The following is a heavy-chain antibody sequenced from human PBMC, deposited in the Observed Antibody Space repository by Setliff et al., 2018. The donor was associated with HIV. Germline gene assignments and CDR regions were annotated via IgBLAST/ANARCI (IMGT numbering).Heavy chain of an antibody. CDR2: IYTSGST. J-gene: IGHJ1*01. CDR1: GDSISSYY. Sequence: SETLSLTCTVSGDSISSYYWSWIRQPAGKGLEWIGRIYTSGSTNYNPSLKSRVTMSVDTSKNQFSLKLSSVTAADTAVYYCASFFWECSDNLCHRSFQFWDQGALVTVSS. D-gene: IGHD3-10*01. CDR3: ASFFWECSDNLCHRSFQF. V-gene: IGHV4-4*07.